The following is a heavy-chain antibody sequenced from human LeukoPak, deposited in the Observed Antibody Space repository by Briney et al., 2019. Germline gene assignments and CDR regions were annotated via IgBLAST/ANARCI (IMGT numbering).Heavy chain of an antibody. V-gene: IGHV3-30*02. CDR2: IRYDGSNK. D-gene: IGHD4-17*01. CDR1: GFTLSSYG. Sequence: GGSLTLSCAASGFTLSSYGMQWVRQATGRGVEWVAFIRYDGSNKYYADSVKGRFTISRDNSKNTLYLQMNSLRAEDTAGYYCAKDLVGDYITCFDYWGQGTLVTVSS. J-gene: IGHJ4*02. CDR3: AKDLVGDYITCFDY.